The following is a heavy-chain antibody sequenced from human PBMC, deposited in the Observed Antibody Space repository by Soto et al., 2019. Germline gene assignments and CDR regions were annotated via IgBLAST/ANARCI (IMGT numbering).Heavy chain of an antibody. CDR3: ARSIVVVTALDY. V-gene: IGHV1-3*05. CDR1: GYTFTSYA. J-gene: IGHJ4*02. CDR2: INAGNGNT. D-gene: IGHD2-21*02. Sequence: VQLVQSGAEEKKPGASVQVSCKASGYTFTSYAMHWVRQAPGQRLEWMGWINAGNGNTKYSQKFQGRVTITRDTSASTAYMELSSLRSEDTAVYYCARSIVVVTALDYWGQGTLVTVSS.